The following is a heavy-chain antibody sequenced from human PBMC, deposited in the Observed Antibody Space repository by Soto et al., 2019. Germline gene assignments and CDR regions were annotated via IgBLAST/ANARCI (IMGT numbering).Heavy chain of an antibody. CDR1: GGSISSYY. CDR3: ARVAAAGTGHYYYGMDV. D-gene: IGHD6-13*01. Sequence: QVQLQESGPGLVKPSETLSLTCTVSGGSISSYYWSWIRQPPGKGLEWIGYIYYSGSTNYNPSLKSRVTTSVDTSKNQFSLKLSSVTAADTAVYYCARVAAAGTGHYYYGMDVWGQGTTVTVSS. V-gene: IGHV4-59*01. J-gene: IGHJ6*02. CDR2: IYYSGST.